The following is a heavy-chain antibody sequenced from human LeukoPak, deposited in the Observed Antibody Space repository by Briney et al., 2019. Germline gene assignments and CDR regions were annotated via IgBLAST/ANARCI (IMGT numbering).Heavy chain of an antibody. CDR1: GYTFTSYG. V-gene: IGHV1-18*01. CDR2: ISAYNGNT. Sequence: ASVKVSCKASGYTFTSYGISWVRQAPGQGLEWMGWISAYNGNTNYAQKLQGRVTMTTDTSTSTAYMELRSLRSDDTAVYYCARLNYYDSSGYYLPDYWGQGTLVTVSS. J-gene: IGHJ4*02. CDR3: ARLNYYDSSGYYLPDY. D-gene: IGHD3-22*01.